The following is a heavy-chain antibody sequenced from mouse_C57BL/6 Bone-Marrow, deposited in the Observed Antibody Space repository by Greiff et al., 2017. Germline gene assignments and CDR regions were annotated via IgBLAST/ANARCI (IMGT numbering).Heavy chain of an antibody. D-gene: IGHD1-1*01. V-gene: IGHV7-3*01. CDR3: ARSDTTMDY. CDR2: IRNKANGYTT. Sequence: EVQGVESGGGLVQPGGSLSLSCAASGFTFTDYYMSWVRQPPGKALEWLGFIRNKANGYTTAYSASVKVRFTISRDNSQSILYLQMNALRAEDSATYYCARSDTTMDYWGQGTSVTVSS. J-gene: IGHJ4*01. CDR1: GFTFTDYY.